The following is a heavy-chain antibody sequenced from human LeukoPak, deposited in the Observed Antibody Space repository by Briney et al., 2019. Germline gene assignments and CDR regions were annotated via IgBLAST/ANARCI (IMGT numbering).Heavy chain of an antibody. J-gene: IGHJ6*02. CDR3: AVPRIGNYYGMDV. D-gene: IGHD3-10*01. CDR2: INNDGSGA. Sequence: PGGSLRLSCAASGFTFSSNWMHWVRQAPGKGLVWVSRINNDGSGAIYADSVKGRFTISRDNAKNTLYLQMNSLRAEDMAVYYCAVPRIGNYYGMDVWGQGTTVTVSS. CDR1: GFTFSSNW. V-gene: IGHV3-74*01.